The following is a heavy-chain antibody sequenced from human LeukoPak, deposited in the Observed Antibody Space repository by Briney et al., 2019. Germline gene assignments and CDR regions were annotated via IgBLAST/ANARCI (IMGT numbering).Heavy chain of an antibody. CDR2: IYPGDSET. CDR3: ARRYYYDSSGYYLAHDAFDI. V-gene: IGHV5-51*01. CDR1: GFNFTSHW. Sequence: GESLQISCKGSGFNFTSHWIGWVRQVPGKGLEWMGIIYPGDSETRYSPSFQGQVTISADKSISTAYLQWSSLKASDTAMYYCARRYYYDSSGYYLAHDAFDIWGQGTMVTVSS. D-gene: IGHD3-22*01. J-gene: IGHJ3*02.